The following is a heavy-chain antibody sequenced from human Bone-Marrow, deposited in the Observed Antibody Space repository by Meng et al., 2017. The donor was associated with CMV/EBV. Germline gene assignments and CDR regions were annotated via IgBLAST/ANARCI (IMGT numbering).Heavy chain of an antibody. CDR3: AREGKADSYGLDGSYYYYGMDV. D-gene: IGHD5-18*01. CDR1: GYTFTGYY. J-gene: IGHJ6*02. V-gene: IGHV1-2*02. Sequence: ASVKVSCKASGYTFTGYYMHWVRQAPGQGLEWMGWINPNSGGTNYAQKLQGRVTMTTDTSTSTAYMELRSLRSDDTAVYYCAREGKADSYGLDGSYYYYGMDVWGQGTTVTVSS. CDR2: INPNSGGT.